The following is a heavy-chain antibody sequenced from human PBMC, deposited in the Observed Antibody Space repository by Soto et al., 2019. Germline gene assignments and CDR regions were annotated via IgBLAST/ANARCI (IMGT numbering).Heavy chain of an antibody. CDR3: AKESAGNYYYGMDV. CDR1: GFTFDDYA. Sequence: GGSLRLSCAASGFTFDDYAMHWVRQAPGKGLEWVSGISWNSGSIGYADSVKGRFTISRDNAKNSLYLQMNSLRAEDTALYYCAKESAGNYYYGMDVWGQGTTVTVSS. D-gene: IGHD6-19*01. V-gene: IGHV3-9*01. J-gene: IGHJ6*02. CDR2: ISWNSGSI.